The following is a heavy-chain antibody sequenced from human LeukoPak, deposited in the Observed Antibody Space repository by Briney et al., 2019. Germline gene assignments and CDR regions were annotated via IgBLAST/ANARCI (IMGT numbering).Heavy chain of an antibody. V-gene: IGHV3-7*04. J-gene: IGHJ4*02. D-gene: IGHD2-15*01. CDR3: ASELQWSFYY. CDR2: LKPDGSDK. CDR1: GFIFSHNW. Sequence: PGGSLRLSCAASGFIFSHNWMSWVRQVPGKGLEWVANLKPDGSDKYYVDSVKGRFTISRDNAKNSLYLQMDSLRAEDTAVYYCASELQWSFYYWGQGTLVPVSS.